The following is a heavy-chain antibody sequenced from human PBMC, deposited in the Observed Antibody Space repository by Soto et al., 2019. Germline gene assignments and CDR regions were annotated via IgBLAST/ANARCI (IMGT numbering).Heavy chain of an antibody. CDR3: ARGIFNGRWLRLGAFDI. V-gene: IGHV4-34*01. CDR1: GGSFSGYY. CDR2: INHSGST. D-gene: IGHD5-12*01. Sequence: ASETLSLTCAVYGGSFSGYYWSWIRQPPGKGLEWIGEINHSGSTNYNPSLKSRVTISVDTSKNQFSLKLSSVTAADTAVYYCARGIFNGRWLRLGAFDIWGQGTMVTVSS. J-gene: IGHJ3*02.